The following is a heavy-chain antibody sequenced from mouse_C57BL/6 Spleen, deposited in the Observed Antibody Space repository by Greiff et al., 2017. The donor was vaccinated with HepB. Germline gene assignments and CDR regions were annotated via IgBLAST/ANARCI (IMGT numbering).Heavy chain of an antibody. D-gene: IGHD2-2*01. CDR2: INPYNGDT. CDR3: ARPIYYGYDGFAY. CDR1: GYSFTGYF. J-gene: IGHJ3*01. V-gene: IGHV1-20*01. Sequence: EVQGVESGPELVKPGDSVKISCKASGYSFTGYFMNWVMPSHGKSLEWIGRINPYNGDTFYNQKFKGKTTLTVDKSSSTAHMELRSLTSEDSAVYYCARPIYYGYDGFAYWGQGTLVTVSA.